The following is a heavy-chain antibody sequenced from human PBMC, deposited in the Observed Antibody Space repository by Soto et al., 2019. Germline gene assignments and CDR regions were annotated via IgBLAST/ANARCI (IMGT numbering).Heavy chain of an antibody. CDR1: GFTFSSYA. CDR2: ISGSGGST. Sequence: GGSLRLSCAASGFTFSSYAMSWVRQAPGKGLEWVSAISGSGGSTYYADSVKGRFTISRDNSKNTLYLQMNSLRAEDTAVYYCAKGGSGSYYVGYYYYYMDVWGKGTTVTVSS. J-gene: IGHJ6*03. V-gene: IGHV3-23*01. D-gene: IGHD1-26*01. CDR3: AKGGSGSYYVGYYYYYMDV.